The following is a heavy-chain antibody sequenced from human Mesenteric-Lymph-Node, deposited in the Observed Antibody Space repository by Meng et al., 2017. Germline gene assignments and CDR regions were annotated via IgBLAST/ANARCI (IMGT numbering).Heavy chain of an antibody. CDR3: ARDTLYYDILTGYSPTNWFDP. Sequence: QVQLVQSGAEVKKPGASAKVSCKPSGYTFTSYGISWVRQAPGQGLEWMGWISAYNGNTNYAQKLQGRVTMTTDTSTSTAYMELRSLRSDDTAVYYCARDTLYYDILTGYSPTNWFDPWGQGTLVTVSS. V-gene: IGHV1-18*01. D-gene: IGHD3-9*01. CDR2: ISAYNGNT. CDR1: GYTFTSYG. J-gene: IGHJ5*02.